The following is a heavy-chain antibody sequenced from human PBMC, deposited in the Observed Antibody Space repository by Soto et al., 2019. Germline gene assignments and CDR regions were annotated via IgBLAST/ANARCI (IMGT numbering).Heavy chain of an antibody. CDR1: GYTFTSYY. V-gene: IGHV1-46*01. CDR3: AREASMSVERLGELSLHFDY. CDR2: INPSGGST. Sequence: QVQLVQSGAEVKKPGASVKVSCKASGYTFTSYYMHWVRQAPGQGLEWMGIINPSGGSTSYAQKFQGRVTMTRDTSTSTVYMELSSLRSEDTAVYYCAREASMSVERLGELSLHFDYWGQGTLVTVSS. J-gene: IGHJ4*02. D-gene: IGHD3-16*02.